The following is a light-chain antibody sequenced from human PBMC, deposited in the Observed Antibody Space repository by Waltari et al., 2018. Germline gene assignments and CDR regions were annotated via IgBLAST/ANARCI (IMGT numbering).Light chain of an antibody. CDR1: QSVGNY. CDR3: QQRSNWSPALT. V-gene: IGKV3-11*01. Sequence: EIVLTQSPATLSLSPGERATLSCRASQSVGNYLAWYRQKPGQAPRLLIFDASNRATGIPARFSGSWSGTDFTLTISSLEPEDFAVYYCQQRSNWSPALTFGGGTRVEIK. CDR2: DAS. J-gene: IGKJ4*01.